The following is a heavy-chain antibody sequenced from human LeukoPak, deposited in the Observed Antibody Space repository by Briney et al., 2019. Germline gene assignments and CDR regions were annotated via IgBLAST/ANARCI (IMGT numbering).Heavy chain of an antibody. D-gene: IGHD4-17*01. CDR1: GYIFINYG. V-gene: IGHV1-18*01. CDR2: ISAYSGNT. Sequence: ASVKVSCKASGYIFINYGICWVRQAPGQGLEWMGWISAYSGNTKYAQKFQGRLTMITDTSTGTAYMDLRSLRSDDTAVYYCARYGDYAPRYFDLWGRGTLVTVSS. CDR3: ARYGDYAPRYFDL. J-gene: IGHJ2*01.